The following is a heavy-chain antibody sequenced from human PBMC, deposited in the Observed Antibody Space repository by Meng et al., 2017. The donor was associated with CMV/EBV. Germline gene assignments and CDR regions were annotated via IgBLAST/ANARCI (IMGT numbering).Heavy chain of an antibody. CDR2: INHSGST. CDR3: ARGRYYYDSSGYAYFDY. Sequence: SQTRSLTRAVYGGSFSGYYWSWIRQPPGKGLEWIGEINHSGSTNYNPSLKSRVTISVDTSKNQFSLKLSSVTAADTAVYYCARGRYYYDSSGYAYFDYWGQGTLVTVSS. J-gene: IGHJ4*02. CDR1: GGSFSGYY. D-gene: IGHD3-22*01. V-gene: IGHV4-34*01.